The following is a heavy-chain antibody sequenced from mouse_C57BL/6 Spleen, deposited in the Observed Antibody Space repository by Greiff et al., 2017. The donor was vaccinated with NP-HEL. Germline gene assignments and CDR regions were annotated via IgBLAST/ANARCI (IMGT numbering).Heavy chain of an antibody. CDR3: TTNYGSSYGYFDY. CDR1: GFNIKDDY. J-gene: IGHJ2*01. Sequence: VQLQQSGAELVRPGASVKLSCTASGFNIKDDYMHWVKQRPEQGLEWIGGIGPENGDTEYASKFQGKATITADTSSNTAYLQLSSLPSEDTAVYYCTTNYGSSYGYFDYWGQGTTLTVSS. V-gene: IGHV14-4*01. CDR2: IGPENGDT. D-gene: IGHD1-1*01.